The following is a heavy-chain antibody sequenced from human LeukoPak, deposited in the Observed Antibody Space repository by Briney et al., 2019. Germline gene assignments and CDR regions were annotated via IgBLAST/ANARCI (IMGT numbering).Heavy chain of an antibody. D-gene: IGHD2-2*01. V-gene: IGHV5-51*01. J-gene: IGHJ4*02. CDR2: IYPSDSDT. CDR1: GYSFTSYW. CDR3: ARPTYCSSTSCYDY. Sequence: GDSLKISCEASGYSFTSYWIGWVRQMPGKGLEWMGIIYPSDSDTRYSPSFQGQVTISADKSISTAYLQWSSLKASDTAMYYCARPTYCSSTSCYDYWGQGTLVTVSS.